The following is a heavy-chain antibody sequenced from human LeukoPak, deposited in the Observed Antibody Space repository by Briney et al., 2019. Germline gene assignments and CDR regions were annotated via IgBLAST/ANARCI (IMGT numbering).Heavy chain of an antibody. D-gene: IGHD3-3*01. CDR3: ATDYDFWSGYPSYGMDV. J-gene: IGHJ6*02. CDR1: GGSFSGYY. V-gene: IGHV4-34*01. Sequence: NSSETLSLTCAVYGGSFSGYYWSWIRQPPGKGLEWIGEINHSGSTNYNPSLKSRVTISVDMSKNQFSLKLSSVTAADTAVYYCATDYDFWSGYPSYGMDVWGQGTTVTVSS. CDR2: INHSGST.